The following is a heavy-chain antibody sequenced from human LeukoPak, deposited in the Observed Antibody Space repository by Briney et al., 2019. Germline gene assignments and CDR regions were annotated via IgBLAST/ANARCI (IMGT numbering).Heavy chain of an antibody. CDR2: IYYSGST. CDR1: GGSISSSSYY. CDR3: ARGGIYSSSWVDY. D-gene: IGHD6-13*01. Sequence: SETLSLTCTVSGGSISSSSYYWGWIRQPPGKGLEWIGSIYYSGSTYYNPSLKSRVTISVDTSKNQFSLKLSSVTAADTAVYYCARGGIYSSSWVDYWGQGTLVTVSS. V-gene: IGHV4-39*07. J-gene: IGHJ4*02.